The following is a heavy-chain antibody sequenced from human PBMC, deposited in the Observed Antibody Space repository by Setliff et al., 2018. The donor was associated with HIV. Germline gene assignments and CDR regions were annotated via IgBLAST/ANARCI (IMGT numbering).Heavy chain of an antibody. Sequence: ASVKVSCKASGYTFTGHAMNWVRQAPGQGLEWLGWINTKTGNPTYVQGFPGQFVFSLDTSVSTAYLEISSLKAEDTAVYCCARAPFLQFFRGSPYYFDYWGQGSLVTVSS. CDR1: GYTFTGHA. V-gene: IGHV7-4-1*02. D-gene: IGHD3-10*01. CDR2: INTKTGNP. CDR3: ARAPFLQFFRGSPYYFDY. J-gene: IGHJ4*02.